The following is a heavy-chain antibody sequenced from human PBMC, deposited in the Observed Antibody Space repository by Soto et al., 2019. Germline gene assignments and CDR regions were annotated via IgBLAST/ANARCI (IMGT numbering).Heavy chain of an antibody. Sequence: ASVKVSCKASGYTFTGYYMHWVRQAPGQGLEWMGWINPNSGGTNYAQKFQGRVTMTRDTSISTAYMELSRLRSDDTAVYYCARDLDAYCGGDCYADYGMDVWGQGTTVTVS. J-gene: IGHJ6*02. CDR3: ARDLDAYCGGDCYADYGMDV. D-gene: IGHD2-21*02. V-gene: IGHV1-2*02. CDR1: GYTFTGYY. CDR2: INPNSGGT.